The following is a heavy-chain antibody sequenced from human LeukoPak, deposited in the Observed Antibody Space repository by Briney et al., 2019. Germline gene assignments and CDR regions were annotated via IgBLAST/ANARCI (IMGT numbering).Heavy chain of an antibody. D-gene: IGHD2-8*01. V-gene: IGHV3-30*02. CDR1: GFTFSSYG. CDR3: ANDLLGVYCTNGVCYQNY. J-gene: IGHJ4*02. CDR2: IRYDGSNK. Sequence: GGSLRLSCAASGFTFSSYGMHWVRQAPGKGLEWVAFIRYDGSNKYYVDSVKGRFTISRDNSKNTLYLQMNSLRAEDTAVYYCANDLLGVYCTNGVCYQNYWGQGTLVTVSS.